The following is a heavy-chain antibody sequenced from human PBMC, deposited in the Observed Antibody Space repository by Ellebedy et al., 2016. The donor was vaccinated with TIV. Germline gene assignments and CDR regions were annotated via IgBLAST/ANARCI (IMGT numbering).Heavy chain of an antibody. CDR3: ARADCTGGNCYIDY. J-gene: IGHJ4*02. V-gene: IGHV3-30-3*01. D-gene: IGHD2-8*02. CDR2: ISNDGDTK. Sequence: GGSLRLSXAASGFIFSSYAMHWVRQAPGKGLEWVTLISNDGDTKYYAESVRGRSTISRDNSKNTLSLQMDSLRAEDTAVYYCARADCTGGNCYIDYWGQGALVTVSS. CDR1: GFIFSSYA.